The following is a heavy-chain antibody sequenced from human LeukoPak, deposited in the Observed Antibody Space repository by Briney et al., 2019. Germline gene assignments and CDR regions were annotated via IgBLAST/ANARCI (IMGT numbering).Heavy chain of an antibody. CDR2: ISAYNGNT. CDR3: AKAEWLLGAFDI. V-gene: IGHV1-18*01. CDR1: GYTFTSYG. D-gene: IGHD3-3*01. Sequence: ASVKVSCKASGYTFTSYGISWVRQAPGQGLEWMGWISAYNGNTNYAQKLQGRVTMTTDTSTSTAYMELRSLRSDDTAVYYCAKAEWLLGAFDIWGQGTMVTVSS. J-gene: IGHJ3*02.